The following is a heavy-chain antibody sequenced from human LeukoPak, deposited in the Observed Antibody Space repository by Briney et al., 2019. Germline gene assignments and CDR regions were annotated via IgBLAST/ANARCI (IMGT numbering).Heavy chain of an antibody. V-gene: IGHV3-30*18. J-gene: IGHJ4*02. CDR1: GFTFSSYG. CDR3: AKEGHGSSLDY. CDR2: ISYDGSNK. D-gene: IGHD6-13*01. Sequence: GRSLRLSCAASGFTFSSYGMHWVRQAPGKGLEWVAVISYDGSNKYYADSVKGRFTISRDNSKNTLYLQMNSLRAEDTAVYYCAKEGHGSSLDYWGQGTLVTASS.